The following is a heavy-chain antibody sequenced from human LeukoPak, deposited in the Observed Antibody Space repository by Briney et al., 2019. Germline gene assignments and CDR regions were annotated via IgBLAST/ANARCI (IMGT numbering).Heavy chain of an antibody. CDR1: GYTFTGYY. Sequence: GASVKVSCKASGYTFTGYYMHWVRQAPGQGLERMGRINPNSGGTNYAQKFQGRVTMTRDTSISTAYMELSRLRSDDTAVYYCARDGDCTNGVCYTPPRNWFDPWGQGTLVTVSS. D-gene: IGHD2-8*01. CDR2: INPNSGGT. CDR3: ARDGDCTNGVCYTPPRNWFDP. V-gene: IGHV1-2*06. J-gene: IGHJ5*02.